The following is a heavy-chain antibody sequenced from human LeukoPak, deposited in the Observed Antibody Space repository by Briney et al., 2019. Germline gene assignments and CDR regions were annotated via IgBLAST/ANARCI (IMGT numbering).Heavy chain of an antibody. Sequence: SETLSFTCTVSGGSISSSSYYWGWIRQPPGKGLEWIGSIYYSGSTYYNPSLKSRVTISVDTSKNQFSLKLSSVTAADTAVYYCARLLARIAASRFLNAFDIWGQGTMVTVSS. V-gene: IGHV4-39*01. CDR1: GGSISSSSYY. CDR3: ARLLARIAASRFLNAFDI. CDR2: IYYSGST. J-gene: IGHJ3*02. D-gene: IGHD6-6*01.